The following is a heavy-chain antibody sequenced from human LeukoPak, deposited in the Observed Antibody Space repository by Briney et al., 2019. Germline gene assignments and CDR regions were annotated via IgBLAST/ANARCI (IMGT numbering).Heavy chain of an antibody. J-gene: IGHJ5*02. Sequence: GGSLRLSCAASGFTFSSYSMNWVRQAPGKGLEWVSSISSSSSYIYYADSVKGRFTISRDNAKNSLYLQMNSLRAEDTAVYYCASDLGVRLPPNWFDPWGQGTLVTVSS. D-gene: IGHD3-10*01. CDR3: ASDLGVRLPPNWFDP. CDR1: GFTFSSYS. V-gene: IGHV3-21*01. CDR2: ISSSSSYI.